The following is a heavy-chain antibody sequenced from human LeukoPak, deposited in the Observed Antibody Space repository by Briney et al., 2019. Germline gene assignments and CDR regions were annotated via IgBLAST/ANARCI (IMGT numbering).Heavy chain of an antibody. D-gene: IGHD2-21*01. Sequence: PGGSLRLSCAGSGFTFSRDWLNWVRQAPGKGLEWVAKIKQDGSEKYYVDSVTGRFTISRDNAKNSLYLQMDSLRAEDTAVYYCASGRDFFSSANHYYYMDVWGKGTTVSVSS. CDR3: ASGRDFFSSANHYYYMDV. CDR1: GFTFSRDW. J-gene: IGHJ6*03. CDR2: IKQDGSEK. V-gene: IGHV3-7*01.